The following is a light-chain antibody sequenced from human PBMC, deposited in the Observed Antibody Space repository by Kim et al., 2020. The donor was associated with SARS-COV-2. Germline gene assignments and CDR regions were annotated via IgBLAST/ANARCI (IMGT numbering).Light chain of an antibody. CDR2: DVS. V-gene: IGLV2-14*03. Sequence: GQSITISCTGTSSDVGGYNYVSWYQQHPGKAPKLMIYDVSNRPSGVSNRFSGSKSGNTATLTISGLQADDEADYYCSSYTGSTPYVFGTGTKVTVL. CDR1: SSDVGGYNY. J-gene: IGLJ1*01. CDR3: SSYTGSTPYV.